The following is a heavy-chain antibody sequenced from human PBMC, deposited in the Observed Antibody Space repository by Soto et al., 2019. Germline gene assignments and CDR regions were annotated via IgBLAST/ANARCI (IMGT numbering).Heavy chain of an antibody. V-gene: IGHV4-59*02. J-gene: IGHJ4*02. CDR1: GDSVTSHY. CDR2: MHYTGFS. D-gene: IGHD3-22*01. Sequence: PSETLSLTCSFSGDSVTSHYLTWIRQSPEKGLEWIGYMHYTGFSHYNPSLKSRLTITRDTSASTAHMELSSLRSEDTAVYYCARGVYDSSGYHHRHFDYWGQGTLVTVSS. CDR3: ARGVYDSSGYHHRHFDY.